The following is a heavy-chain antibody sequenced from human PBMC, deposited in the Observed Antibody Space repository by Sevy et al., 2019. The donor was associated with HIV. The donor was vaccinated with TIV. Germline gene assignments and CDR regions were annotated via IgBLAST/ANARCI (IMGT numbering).Heavy chain of an antibody. CDR3: ARVESFGELGNWFDP. CDR2: IFYSGST. D-gene: IGHD3-10*01. CDR1: GDSISGYY. J-gene: IGHJ5*02. Sequence: SETLSLTCTVSGDSISGYYWSWIRQPPGKGLEWIGNIFYSGSTNYNPSLKSRVTISVDTSKNQFSLKLSSVTAADTAGYYCARVESFGELGNWFDPWGQGTLVTVSS. V-gene: IGHV4-59*13.